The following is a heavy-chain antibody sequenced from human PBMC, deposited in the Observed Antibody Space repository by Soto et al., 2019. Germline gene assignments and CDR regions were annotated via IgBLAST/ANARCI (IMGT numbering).Heavy chain of an antibody. Sequence: QVQLQESGPGLVKPSQTLSLTCSVSGESINSGGYYWSWIRHHPGKGLEWIGYIYDSESAYYNPPLQSRVTISMDTSKNHFAMRLSSVTAADTAVYYCARASSSSSAADYWGQGTQVTVSS. CDR2: IYDSESA. V-gene: IGHV4-31*03. CDR3: ARASSSSSAADY. CDR1: GESINSGGYY. D-gene: IGHD6-6*01. J-gene: IGHJ4*02.